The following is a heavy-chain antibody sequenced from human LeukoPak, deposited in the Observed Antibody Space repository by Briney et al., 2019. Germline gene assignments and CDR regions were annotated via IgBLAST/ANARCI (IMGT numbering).Heavy chain of an antibody. Sequence: WASVKVSCKASGFTFTSSAVQWVRQARGQRLEWIGWIVVGSGNTNYAQKFQERVTITRDMSTSTAYMELSSLRSEDTAVYYCAADRGGSGDAFDIWGQGTMATVSS. CDR1: GFTFTSSA. D-gene: IGHD2-15*01. V-gene: IGHV1-58*01. J-gene: IGHJ3*02. CDR3: AADRGGSGDAFDI. CDR2: IVVGSGNT.